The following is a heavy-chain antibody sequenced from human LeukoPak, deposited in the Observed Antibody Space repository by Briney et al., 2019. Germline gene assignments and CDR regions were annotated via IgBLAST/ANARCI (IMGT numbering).Heavy chain of an antibody. Sequence: PSETLSLTCTVSGSSINGHWWSWIRQPPGKGLEWIANIYHTGSTNYNPSLGSRVTISIDTAKNQFSLKLTSVTAADTAVYYCARRGRNSSGWQDYLWGQGTLVTVSS. CDR3: ARRGRNSSGWQDYL. CDR2: IYHTGST. J-gene: IGHJ4*02. CDR1: GSSINGHW. D-gene: IGHD6-25*01. V-gene: IGHV4-59*11.